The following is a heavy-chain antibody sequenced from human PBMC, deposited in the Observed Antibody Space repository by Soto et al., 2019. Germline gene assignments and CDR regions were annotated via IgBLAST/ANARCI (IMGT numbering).Heavy chain of an antibody. CDR3: ARGSNGYHFDY. Sequence: EVQLVESGGGLVQPGGSLRLSCAASGFTFSSYAMHWVRQAPGKGLEYVSAISSNGGSTDYANSVKGRFTISRDNSKNTLYLQMGSPRAEDMAVYYCARGSNGYHFDYWGQGTLVTVSS. V-gene: IGHV3-64*01. J-gene: IGHJ4*02. D-gene: IGHD5-12*01. CDR2: ISSNGGST. CDR1: GFTFSSYA.